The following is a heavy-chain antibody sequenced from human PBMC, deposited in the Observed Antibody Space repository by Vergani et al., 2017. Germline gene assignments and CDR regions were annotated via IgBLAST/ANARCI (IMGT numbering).Heavy chain of an antibody. CDR1: GDSLFSGNYY. J-gene: IGHJ4*02. D-gene: IGHD6-19*01. V-gene: IGHV4-61*02. CDR2: IYTTGST. Sequence: QVQLQESGPGLVKPSQTLSLTCAVSGDSLFSGNYYWNWIRQPAENELEWIGRIYTTGSTDYNPSLKSRVTMSLDSSRSHFSLKLNSVAAADTALYYCARLGWGASPGEDFWGQGTLVTVSS. CDR3: ARLGWGASPGEDF.